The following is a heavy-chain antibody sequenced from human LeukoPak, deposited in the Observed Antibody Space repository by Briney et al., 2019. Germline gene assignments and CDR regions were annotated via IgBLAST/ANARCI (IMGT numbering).Heavy chain of an antibody. V-gene: IGHV4-59*01. J-gene: IGHJ4*02. Sequence: SETLSLTCSVSGGSISSFYWSWIRQPPGQGLEWIGYIFHTGSASYNPSLRSRVTMSVDTSKNQFSLRLTSVSAADTAVYYCAREGGPYRPLDYSGQGTLVTVAS. CDR1: GGSISSFY. CDR2: IFHTGSA. CDR3: AREGGPYRPLDY.